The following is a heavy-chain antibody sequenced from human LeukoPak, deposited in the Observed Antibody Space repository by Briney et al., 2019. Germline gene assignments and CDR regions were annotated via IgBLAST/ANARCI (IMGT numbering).Heavy chain of an antibody. Sequence: GGSLRLSCAASGFTFSSYSMNWVRQAPGKGLEWVSSISSSSSYIYYADLVKGRFTISRDNAKNSLYLQMNSLRAEDTVVYYCARDLVPPYYGSGSYSDYWGQGTLVTVSS. J-gene: IGHJ4*02. CDR3: ARDLVPPYYGSGSYSDY. CDR1: GFTFSSYS. CDR2: ISSSSSYI. D-gene: IGHD3-10*01. V-gene: IGHV3-21*01.